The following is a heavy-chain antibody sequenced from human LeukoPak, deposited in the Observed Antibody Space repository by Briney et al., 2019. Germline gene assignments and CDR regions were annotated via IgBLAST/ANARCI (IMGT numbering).Heavy chain of an antibody. J-gene: IGHJ4*02. V-gene: IGHV3-15*01. CDR3: TTHSRIAAAGTFDY. CDR1: GFTFSNAR. CDR2: IKSKTDGGTT. D-gene: IGHD6-13*01. Sequence: GGSLRLSCAASGFTFSNARMSWVRQAPGKGLEWVGRIKSKTDGGTTDYAAPVKGRFTISRDDSKNTLYLQMNSLETEDTAVYYCTTHSRIAAAGTFDYWGQGTLVTVSS.